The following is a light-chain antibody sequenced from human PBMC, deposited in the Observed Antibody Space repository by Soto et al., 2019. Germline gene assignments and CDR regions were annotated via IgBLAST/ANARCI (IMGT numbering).Light chain of an antibody. Sequence: DIQMTQSPSSVSASVGDRVAITCRARQGIGSWLAWYQQKPGKAPKLLMYAASSLQSGVPSRFSGSGSGTDFTLTISSLQPEDYATYDCQQANSSQLTFGGGTKVEIK. J-gene: IGKJ4*01. CDR2: AAS. V-gene: IGKV1D-12*01. CDR3: QQANSSQLT. CDR1: QGIGSW.